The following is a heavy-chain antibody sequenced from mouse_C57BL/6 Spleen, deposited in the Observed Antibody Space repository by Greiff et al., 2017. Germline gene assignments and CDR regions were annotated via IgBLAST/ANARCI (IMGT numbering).Heavy chain of an antibody. J-gene: IGHJ3*01. CDR1: GFTFSSYG. Sequence: EVKLVEPGGDLVKPGGSLKLSCAASGFTFSSYGMSWVRQTPDKRLEWVATISSGGSYTYYPDSVKGRFTISRDNAKNTLYLQMSSLKSEDTAMYYCAGDLYWGQGTLVTVSA. V-gene: IGHV5-6*01. CDR3: AGDLY. CDR2: ISSGGSYT.